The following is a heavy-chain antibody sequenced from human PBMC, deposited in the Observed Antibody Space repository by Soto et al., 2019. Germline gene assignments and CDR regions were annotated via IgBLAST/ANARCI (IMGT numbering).Heavy chain of an antibody. CDR3: AKPRWAIAVAGTGAFDI. CDR2: ISGSGGST. Sequence: PGGSLRLSCAASGFTFSSYAMSWVRQAPGKGLEWVSAISGSGGSTYYADSVKGRFTISRDNSKNTLYLQMNSLRAEDTAVYYCAKPRWAIAVAGTGAFDIWGQGTMVTVSS. V-gene: IGHV3-23*01. J-gene: IGHJ3*02. CDR1: GFTFSSYA. D-gene: IGHD6-19*01.